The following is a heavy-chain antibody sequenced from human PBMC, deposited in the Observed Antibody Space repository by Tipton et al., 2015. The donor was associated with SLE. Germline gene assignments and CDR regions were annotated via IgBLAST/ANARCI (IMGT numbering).Heavy chain of an antibody. J-gene: IGHJ4*02. V-gene: IGHV4-39*01. CDR2: IYYSGST. Sequence: TLSLTCTVSGGSISSSIYYWDWIRQPPGKGLEWIGSIYYSGSTYYNPSLKSRVTISVDTSKNRFSLKMSSVTAADTAVYYCARHHKLRSGRGYYFDYWGQGTLVTVSP. CDR3: ARHHKLRSGRGYYFDY. D-gene: IGHD6-19*01. CDR1: GGSISSSIYY.